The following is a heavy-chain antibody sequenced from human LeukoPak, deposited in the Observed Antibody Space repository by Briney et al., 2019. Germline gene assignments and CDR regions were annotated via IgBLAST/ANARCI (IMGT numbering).Heavy chain of an antibody. CDR1: GGSFSGYY. D-gene: IGHD3-16*02. J-gene: IGHJ4*02. V-gene: IGHV4-34*01. Sequence: SETLSLTCAVYGGSFSGYYWSWIRQPPGKGLEWIGEINHSGSTNYNPSLKSRVTISVDTSKNQFSLKLSSVTAADTAVYYCASRKIYVWGSYRYGSFDYWGQGTLVTVSS. CDR2: INHSGST. CDR3: ASRKIYVWGSYRYGSFDY.